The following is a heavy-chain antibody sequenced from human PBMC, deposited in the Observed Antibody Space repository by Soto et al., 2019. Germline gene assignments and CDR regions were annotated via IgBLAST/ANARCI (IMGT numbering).Heavy chain of an antibody. CDR2: ISYDGSDK. CDR3: ARGLYDSSGYLVLLDY. V-gene: IGHV3-30-3*01. D-gene: IGHD3-22*01. CDR1: GFTLSSYA. J-gene: IGHJ4*02. Sequence: GGSLRLSCAASGFTLSSYAMHWVRQAPGKGLEWVALISYDGSDKDYADSVKGRFTISRDNSRNTLFLQMNSLRAEDTAVYYCARGLYDSSGYLVLLDYWGQGTLVIVSS.